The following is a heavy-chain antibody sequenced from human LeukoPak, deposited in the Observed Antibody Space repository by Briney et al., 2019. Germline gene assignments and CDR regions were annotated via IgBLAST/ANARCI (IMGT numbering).Heavy chain of an antibody. D-gene: IGHD5-18*01. CDR3: ARGRGYSYGYRKFSSYYFDY. CDR2: INHSGST. V-gene: IGHV4-34*01. Sequence: SETLSLTCAVYGGSFSGYYWSWIRQPPGKGLEWIGEINHSGSTNYNPSLKSRVTISVDTSKNQFSVKLSSVTAADTAVYYCARGRGYSYGYRKFSSYYFDYWGQGTLVTVSS. CDR1: GGSFSGYY. J-gene: IGHJ4*02.